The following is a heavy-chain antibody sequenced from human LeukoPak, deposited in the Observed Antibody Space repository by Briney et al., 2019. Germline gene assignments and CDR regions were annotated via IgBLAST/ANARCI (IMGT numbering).Heavy chain of an antibody. J-gene: IGHJ4*02. CDR3: ASTNGGPEYYFDY. V-gene: IGHV3-23*01. Sequence: GRSLRLSCAASGFTFSSYAMSWVRQAPGKGLEWVSAISGSGGSTYYADSVKGRFTISRDNSKNTLYLQMNSLRAEDTAVYYCASTNGGPEYYFDYWGQGTLVTVSS. CDR2: ISGSGGST. CDR1: GFTFSSYA. D-gene: IGHD3-16*01.